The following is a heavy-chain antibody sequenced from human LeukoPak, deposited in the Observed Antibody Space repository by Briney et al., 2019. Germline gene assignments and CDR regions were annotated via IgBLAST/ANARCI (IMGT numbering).Heavy chain of an antibody. D-gene: IGHD3-9*01. V-gene: IGHV3-30*02. CDR1: GFTFSSYG. Sequence: GGSLRLSCAASGFTFSSYGMHWVRQAPGKGLEWVAFIRYDGSNKYYADSVKGRFTISRDNSKNTLYLQMNSLRAEDTAVYYCAKEGYYDILTGYYAAFDYWGQGTLVTVSS. CDR3: AKEGYYDILTGYYAAFDY. J-gene: IGHJ4*02. CDR2: IRYDGSNK.